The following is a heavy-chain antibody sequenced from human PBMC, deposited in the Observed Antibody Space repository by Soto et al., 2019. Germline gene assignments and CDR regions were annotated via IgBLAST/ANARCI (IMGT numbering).Heavy chain of an antibody. V-gene: IGHV3-33*01. CDR1: GFTLSSYN. CDR3: ARGLGIAANWFDP. CDR2: IWYDGSNK. Sequence: GESLRRSCGTSGFTLSSYNKHWVRQAPGKGLEWVAVIWYDGSNKYYADSVKGRFTISRDNSKNTLYLQMNSLRAEDTAVYYCARGLGIAANWFDPWGQGTLVIVTP. D-gene: IGHD6-13*01. J-gene: IGHJ5*02.